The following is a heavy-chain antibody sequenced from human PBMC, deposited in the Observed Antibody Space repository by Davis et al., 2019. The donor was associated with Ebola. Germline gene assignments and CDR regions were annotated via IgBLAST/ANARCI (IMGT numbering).Heavy chain of an antibody. CDR1: GLIFKTHA. CDR3: VKRGGWYFDY. D-gene: IGHD6-19*01. V-gene: IGHV3-23*01. CDR2: INDSGDDT. J-gene: IGHJ4*02. Sequence: GESLKISCTASGLIFKTHAMSWVRQAPGKGLEWVSTINDSGDDTYYADSVKGRFTISRDNSKNTLYLQMNSLRAEDTAVYYCVKRGGWYFDYWAQGTLVTVSS.